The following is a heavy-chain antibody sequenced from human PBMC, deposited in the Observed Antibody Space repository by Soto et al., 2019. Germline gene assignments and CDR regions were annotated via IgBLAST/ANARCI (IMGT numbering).Heavy chain of an antibody. CDR3: ARGGSSSSAPYYFDY. CDR2: IIPIFGTA. CDR1: GGTFTSYA. Sequence: QVQLVQSGAEVKRPGSPVKFSCKASGGTFTSYAITWVRQAPGQGLKWMGGIIPIFGTANYAQKFQGRVTITADESTSTAYMELSSLRSEDTAVYYCARGGSSSSAPYYFDYWGQGTLVTVSS. D-gene: IGHD6-6*01. J-gene: IGHJ4*02. V-gene: IGHV1-69*01.